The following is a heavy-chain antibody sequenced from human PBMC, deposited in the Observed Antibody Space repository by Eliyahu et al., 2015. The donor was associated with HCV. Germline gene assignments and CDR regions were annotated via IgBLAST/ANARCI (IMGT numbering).Heavy chain of an antibody. CDR1: GFPFXTYX. Sequence: QVQLVESGGGVVQPGRSLXLSCPASGFPFXTYXMPWVRQAPGKGLEWVAFISYDGNNKYYADSVKGRFTISRDNSENTLYLQMNSLRTDDTAVYYCARGYYNYWTGYSPGGWFDPWGQGTLVTVSS. J-gene: IGHJ5*02. V-gene: IGHV3-30-3*01. D-gene: IGHD3/OR15-3a*01. CDR3: ARGYYNYWTGYSPGGWFDP. CDR2: ISYDGNNK.